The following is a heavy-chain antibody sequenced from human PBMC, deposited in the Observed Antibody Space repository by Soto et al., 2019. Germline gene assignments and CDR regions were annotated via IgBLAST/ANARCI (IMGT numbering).Heavy chain of an antibody. CDR3: AKGGGDLTPFDY. CDR2: INPSSGST. CDR1: GYTFTSYY. V-gene: IGHV1-46*03. D-gene: IGHD2-21*01. J-gene: IGHJ4*02. Sequence: ASVKVSCKASGYTFTSYYMHWVRQAPGQGLEWMGIINPSSGSTSYAQKFQGRVTMTRDTSTSTVYMELSSLRSEDTAVHYCAKGGGDLTPFDYWGQGTLVTVSS.